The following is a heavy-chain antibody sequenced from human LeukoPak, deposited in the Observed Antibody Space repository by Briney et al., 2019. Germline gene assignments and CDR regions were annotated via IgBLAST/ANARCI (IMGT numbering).Heavy chain of an antibody. Sequence: PGGSLRLSCAASGFTVSSNYMCWVRQAPGKGLEWVSAISGSGGSTYYADSVKGRFTIPRDNSKNTLYLQMNSLRAKDTAVYYCAKETRRFWSGYQYYFDYWGLGTLVTVSS. CDR3: AKETRRFWSGYQYYFDY. D-gene: IGHD3-3*01. CDR1: GFTVSSNY. V-gene: IGHV3-23*01. J-gene: IGHJ4*02. CDR2: ISGSGGST.